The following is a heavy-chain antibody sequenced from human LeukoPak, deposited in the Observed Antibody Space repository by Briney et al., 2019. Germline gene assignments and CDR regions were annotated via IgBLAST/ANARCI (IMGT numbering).Heavy chain of an antibody. J-gene: IGHJ4*02. CDR3: AKAFSAPSSSPVDY. V-gene: IGHV3-9*03. CDR2: ISWDSTNI. CDR1: GFTFDDYA. D-gene: IGHD6-13*01. Sequence: SLRLSCAASGFTFDDYAMHWVRQASGKGLEWVSGISWDSTNIGYADSVKGRFTISRDNAKNSLYLQMHSLRAEDMALYYCAKAFSAPSSSPVDYWGQGTLVTVSS.